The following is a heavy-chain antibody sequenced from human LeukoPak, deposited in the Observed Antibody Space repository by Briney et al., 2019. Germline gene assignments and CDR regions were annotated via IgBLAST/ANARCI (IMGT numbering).Heavy chain of an antibody. CDR1: GGSISTSNYY. J-gene: IGHJ4*02. D-gene: IGHD6-19*01. CDR3: ARGGWYSSGFWNY. V-gene: IGHV4-39*07. CDR2: IFYSGST. Sequence: PSETLSLTCTVSGGSISTSNYYWGWIRQPPGKGLEWIGNIFYSGSTYYSPSLKSRVTISLDTSRNQFSLKLNSVTAADTAVYYCARGGWYSSGFWNYWGQGTLVTVSS.